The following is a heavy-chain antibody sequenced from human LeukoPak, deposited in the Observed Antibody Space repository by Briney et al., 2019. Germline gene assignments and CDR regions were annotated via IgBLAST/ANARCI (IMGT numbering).Heavy chain of an antibody. Sequence: SQTLSLTCTVSGGSISSGSYYWSWIRQPAGKGLEWIGRIYTSGSTNYNPSLKSRVTISVDTSKNQFSLKLSSVTAADTAVYYCAREEGYYYDSSGYHPIDYWGQGTLVTVSS. CDR1: GGSISSGSYY. D-gene: IGHD3-22*01. J-gene: IGHJ4*02. V-gene: IGHV4-61*02. CDR3: AREEGYYYDSSGYHPIDY. CDR2: IYTSGST.